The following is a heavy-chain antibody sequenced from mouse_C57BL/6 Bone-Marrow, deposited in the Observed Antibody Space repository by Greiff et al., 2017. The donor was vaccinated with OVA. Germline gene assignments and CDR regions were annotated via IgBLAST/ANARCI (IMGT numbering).Heavy chain of an antibody. D-gene: IGHD1-1*01. J-gene: IGHJ2*01. V-gene: IGHV1-47*01. CDR2: FHPYNDDT. Sequence: QVVESGAELVKPGASVKMSCKASGYTFTTYPIEWMKQNHGKSLEWIGNFHPYNDDTKYNEKFKGKATLTVEKSSSTVYLELSRLTSDDSAVYYCARNSITTVVATPDYWGQGTTLTVSS. CDR1: GYTFTTYP. CDR3: ARNSITTVVATPDY.